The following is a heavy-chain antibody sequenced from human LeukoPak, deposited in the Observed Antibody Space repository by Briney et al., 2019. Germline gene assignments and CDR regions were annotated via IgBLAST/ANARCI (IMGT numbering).Heavy chain of an antibody. V-gene: IGHV3-21*06. Sequence: PGRSLRLSCGASGFTFSDYSMNWARQAPGKGLAWVASITSAGGYRYYADSVKGRFTISRDNAQNSLFLQMDSLRPEDTAVYFCATSGGFVLPNAITGNWYMDVWGRGTTVTVSS. J-gene: IGHJ6*03. CDR1: GFTFSDYS. D-gene: IGHD2-2*01. CDR2: ITSAGGYR. CDR3: ATSGGFVLPNAITGNWYMDV.